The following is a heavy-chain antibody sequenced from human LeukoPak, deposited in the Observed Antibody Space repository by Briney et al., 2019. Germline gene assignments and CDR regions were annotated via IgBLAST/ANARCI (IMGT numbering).Heavy chain of an antibody. Sequence: GGSLRLSCAASGFTFSSYEMNWVRQAPGKGLEWVSYISSSGSTIYYADSVKGRFTISRDNAKNSLYLQMNSLRAEDTAVYYCARDLMSATYHQSYMDVWGKGTTVTVSS. V-gene: IGHV3-48*03. CDR1: GFTFSSYE. CDR3: ARDLMSATYHQSYMDV. J-gene: IGHJ6*03. CDR2: ISSSGSTI. D-gene: IGHD4/OR15-4a*01.